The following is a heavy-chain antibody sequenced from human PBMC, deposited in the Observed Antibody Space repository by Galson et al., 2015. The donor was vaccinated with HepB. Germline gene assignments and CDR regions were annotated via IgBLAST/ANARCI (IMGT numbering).Heavy chain of an antibody. CDR2: INPSGGST. Sequence: SVKVSCKASGYTFTSYYMHWVRQAPGQGLEWMGIINPSGGSTSYAQKFQGRVTMTRDTSTSTVYMELSSLRSEDTAVYYCARPLDMGTAMAHYYYGMDVWGQGTTVTVSS. CDR3: ARPLDMGTAMAHYYYGMDV. D-gene: IGHD5-18*01. V-gene: IGHV1-46*03. J-gene: IGHJ6*02. CDR1: GYTFTSYY.